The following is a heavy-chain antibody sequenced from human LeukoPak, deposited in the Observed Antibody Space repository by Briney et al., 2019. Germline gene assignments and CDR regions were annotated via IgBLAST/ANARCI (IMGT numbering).Heavy chain of an antibody. Sequence: GSLRLSCAASGFTFSDYYMSWIRQAPGKGLEWVGSIYYSGSTYYNPSLKSRVTISVDTSKNQFSLKLSSVTAADTAVYYCARIYCGANCYPYYFYYYMDVWGKGTTVTVSS. V-gene: IGHV4-38-2*01. CDR2: IYYSGST. CDR1: GFTFSDYY. J-gene: IGHJ6*03. D-gene: IGHD2-21*02. CDR3: ARIYCGANCYPYYFYYYMDV.